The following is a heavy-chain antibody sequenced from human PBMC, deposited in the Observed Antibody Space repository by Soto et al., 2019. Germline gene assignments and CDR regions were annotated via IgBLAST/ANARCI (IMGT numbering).Heavy chain of an antibody. CDR1: GFTFSSYS. Sequence: GGSLRLSCAASGFTFSSYSMNWVRQAPGKGLEWVSSISSSSSYIYYADSVKGRFTISRDNAKNSLYLQMNSLRAEDTAVYYCARDGHDILTGYYYAFDIWGQGTMVTVSS. D-gene: IGHD3-9*01. CDR2: ISSSSSYI. CDR3: ARDGHDILTGYYYAFDI. J-gene: IGHJ3*02. V-gene: IGHV3-21*01.